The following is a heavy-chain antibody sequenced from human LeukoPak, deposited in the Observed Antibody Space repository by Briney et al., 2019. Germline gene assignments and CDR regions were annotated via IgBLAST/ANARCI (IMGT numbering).Heavy chain of an antibody. CDR3: AREDYYRSGSFSNWLDR. J-gene: IGHJ5*02. Sequence: SVKVSCKASGGSFSSYAISWVRQAPGQGLEWMGGIIPIFATANYAQKFQGRVTITADKSTSTAYMALCRLKSDDTAGYFCAREDYYRSGSFSNWLDRWRQGTLVGVPS. D-gene: IGHD3-10*01. V-gene: IGHV1-69*06. CDR1: GGSFSSYA. CDR2: IIPIFATA.